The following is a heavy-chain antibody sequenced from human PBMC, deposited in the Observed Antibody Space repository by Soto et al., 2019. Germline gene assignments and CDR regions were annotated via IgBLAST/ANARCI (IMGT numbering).Heavy chain of an antibody. V-gene: IGHV5-10-1*01. CDR3: ARHRQQWLVRGMDV. Sequence: EVQLVQSGAEVKKPGESLRISCKGSGYNFTSYWVTWVRQMPGKGLEWMGRIDPSDSYTNYSPSFQGHVTISADKSISTASLQWSSLKASDTAMYYCARHRQQWLVRGMDVWGQGTTVTVSS. CDR1: GYNFTSYW. CDR2: IDPSDSYT. J-gene: IGHJ6*02. D-gene: IGHD6-19*01.